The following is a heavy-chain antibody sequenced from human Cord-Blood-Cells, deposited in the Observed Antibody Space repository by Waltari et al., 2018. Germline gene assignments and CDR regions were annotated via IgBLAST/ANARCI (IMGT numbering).Heavy chain of an antibody. CDR3: ATRNYYDSSGYYYSYHYYMDV. J-gene: IGHJ6*03. CDR1: GGSISSSSYY. CDR2: IYYSGSP. Sequence: QLQLQESGPGLVKPSETLSLTCTVSGGSISSSSYYWGWIRQPPGKGLEWIGSIYYSGSPYYNPPLKSRVTISVDTSKNQFSLKLSSVTAADTAVYYCATRNYYDSSGYYYSYHYYMDVWGKGTTVTVSS. D-gene: IGHD3-22*01. V-gene: IGHV4-39*01.